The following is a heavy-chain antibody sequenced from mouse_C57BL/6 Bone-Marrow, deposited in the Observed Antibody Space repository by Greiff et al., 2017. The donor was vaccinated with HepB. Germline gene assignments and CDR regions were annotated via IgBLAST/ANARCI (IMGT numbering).Heavy chain of an antibody. J-gene: IGHJ1*03. CDR1: GFTFSNYW. D-gene: IGHD1-1*01. CDR3: TGGGSSYPGYWYFDV. CDR2: IRLKSDNYAT. Sequence: DVQLQESGGGLVQPGGSMKLSCVASGFTFSNYWMNWVRQSPEKGLEWVAQIRLKSDNYATHYAETVKGRFTISRDNSKSYVYLQMNNLRAEDTGIYYCTGGGSSYPGYWYFDVWGTGTTVTVSS. V-gene: IGHV6-3*01.